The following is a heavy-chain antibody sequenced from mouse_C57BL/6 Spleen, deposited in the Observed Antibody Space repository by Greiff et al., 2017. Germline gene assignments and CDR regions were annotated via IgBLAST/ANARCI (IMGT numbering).Heavy chain of an antibody. D-gene: IGHD2-4*01. V-gene: IGHV7-3*01. Sequence: EVKLMESGGGLVQPGGSLSLSCAASGFTFTDYYMSWVRQPPGKALAWLGFLRNKANGYTTEYSASVKGRFTISMDTSQSLLYLQMNSLRAEDSASYYCSRYIRYDYDGAIDYWGQGTSVTVSS. CDR3: SRYIRYDYDGAIDY. CDR1: GFTFTDYY. J-gene: IGHJ4*01. CDR2: LRNKANGYTT.